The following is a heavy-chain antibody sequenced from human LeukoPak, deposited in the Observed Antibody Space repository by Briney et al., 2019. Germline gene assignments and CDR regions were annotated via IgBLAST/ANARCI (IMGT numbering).Heavy chain of an antibody. CDR2: ISGDGGNT. CDR1: GFTFDDYA. V-gene: IGHV3-43*02. CDR3: AKDGGYYGSGSLYYYYGMDV. D-gene: IGHD3-10*01. J-gene: IGHJ6*02. Sequence: GGSLRLSCAASGFTFDDYAMHWVRQAPGKGLEWVSLISGDGGNTYYADSVKGRFTISRDNSKNSLYLQMNSLRTEDTALYYCAKDGGYYGSGSLYYYYGMDVWGQGTTVTVSS.